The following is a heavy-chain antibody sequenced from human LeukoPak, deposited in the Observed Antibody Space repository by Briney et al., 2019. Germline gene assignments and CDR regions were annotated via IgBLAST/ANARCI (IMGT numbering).Heavy chain of an antibody. V-gene: IGHV3-30*02. D-gene: IGHD4/OR15-4a*01. Sequence: GGSLRLSCASSGFTFSSYGFHWVRQAPGKGLEWVAFIRYDGIHEFYADSVKGRFTISRDNSKNTLFLQMNSLRAEDAAVYYRAKDRQDYGAHWGQGALVTVS. J-gene: IGHJ4*02. CDR3: AKDRQDYGAH. CDR1: GFTFSSYG. CDR2: IRYDGIHE.